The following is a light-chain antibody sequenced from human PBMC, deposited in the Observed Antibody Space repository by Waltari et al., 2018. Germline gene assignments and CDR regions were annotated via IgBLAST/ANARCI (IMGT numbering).Light chain of an antibody. Sequence: DIQVTQSPSSLSASIGDRVTITCQASQAIRNYLNWYQQKPGKAPKLLIYDGSNLETGVPSRCRGSGSWTDFSFTISSLQPEDIATYYCQLFDDPPSYTFGQGTKVEMK. V-gene: IGKV1-33*01. J-gene: IGKJ2*01. CDR2: DGS. CDR3: QLFDDPPSYT. CDR1: QAIRNY.